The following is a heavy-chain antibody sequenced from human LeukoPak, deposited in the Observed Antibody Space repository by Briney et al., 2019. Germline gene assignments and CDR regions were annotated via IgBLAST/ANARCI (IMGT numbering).Heavy chain of an antibody. Sequence: SETLSLTCAVYGGSFSGYYWSWIRQPPGKGLEWIGEINHSGSTNYNPSLKSRVTISVDTSKNQFSLKLSSVTAADTAVYYCARRYCSGGSCYSERGAFDIWGQGTMVTVSS. CDR2: INHSGST. CDR3: ARRYCSGGSCYSERGAFDI. J-gene: IGHJ3*02. V-gene: IGHV4-34*01. D-gene: IGHD2-15*01. CDR1: GGSFSGYY.